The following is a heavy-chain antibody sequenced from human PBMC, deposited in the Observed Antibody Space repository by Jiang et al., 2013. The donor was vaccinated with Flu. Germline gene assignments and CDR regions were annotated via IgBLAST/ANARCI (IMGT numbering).Heavy chain of an antibody. CDR1: GDSVSSNSAA. CDR2: TYYRSKWYN. CDR3: ARGGSPITIFGVVIISVGDYYGMDV. V-gene: IGHV6-1*01. Sequence: QTLSLTCAISGDSVSSNSAAWNWIRQSLSRGLEWLGRTYYRSKWYNDYAVSVKSRITINPDTSKNQFSLQLNSVTPEDTAVYYCARGGSPITIFGVVIISVGDYYGMDVWGQGTTVTVSS. J-gene: IGHJ6*02. D-gene: IGHD3-3*01.